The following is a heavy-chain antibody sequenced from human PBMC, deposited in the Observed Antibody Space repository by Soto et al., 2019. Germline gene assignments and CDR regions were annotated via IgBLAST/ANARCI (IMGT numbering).Heavy chain of an antibody. CDR1: GYTFTGYY. D-gene: IGHD6-13*01. J-gene: IGHJ4*02. CDR3: ARDRRRGYSSSWYGSGNFDY. CDR2: INPNSGGT. Sequence: QVQLVQSGAEVKKPGASVKVSCKASGYTFTGYYMHWVRQAPGQGLEWMGWINPNSGGTNYAQKFQGWVTMTRDTSLSTASMELSRLRSDDTAVYYCARDRRRGYSSSWYGSGNFDYWGQGTLVTVSS. V-gene: IGHV1-2*04.